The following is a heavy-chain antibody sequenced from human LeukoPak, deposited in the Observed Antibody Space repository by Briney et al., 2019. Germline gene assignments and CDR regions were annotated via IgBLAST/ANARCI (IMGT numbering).Heavy chain of an antibody. V-gene: IGHV4-30-4*01. J-gene: IGHJ4*02. CDR1: GGSISSGDYY. D-gene: IGHD6-13*01. Sequence: PSETLSLTCTVSGGSISSGDYYWSWIRQPPGKGLEWIGYIYYSGSTYYNPSLKSRVTISVDTSKNQFSLKLSSVTAADTAVYYCAGAIAAAAPGHSPFDYWGQGTLVTVSS. CDR3: AGAIAAAAPGHSPFDY. CDR2: IYYSGST.